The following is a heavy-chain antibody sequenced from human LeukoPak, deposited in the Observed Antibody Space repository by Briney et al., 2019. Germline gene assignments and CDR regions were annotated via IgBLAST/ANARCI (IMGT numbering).Heavy chain of an antibody. Sequence: PSETLSLTCAVYGGSISSGGYYWSWIRQHPGKGLEWIGYIYYSGSTYYNPSLKSRVTISVDTSKNQFSLKLSSVTAADTAVYYCARSSSCSGGSCYSPFDYWGQGTLVTVSS. V-gene: IGHV4-31*11. CDR2: IYYSGST. D-gene: IGHD2-15*01. CDR1: GGSISSGGYY. CDR3: ARSSSCSGGSCYSPFDY. J-gene: IGHJ4*02.